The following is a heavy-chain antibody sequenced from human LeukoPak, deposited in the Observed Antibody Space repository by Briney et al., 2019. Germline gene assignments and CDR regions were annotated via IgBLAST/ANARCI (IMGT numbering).Heavy chain of an antibody. D-gene: IGHD3-16*01. J-gene: IGHJ4*02. CDR1: GGSISSGSYY. CDR3: AREGASGKPFDY. CDR2: IYTSGST. Sequence: PSETLSLTCTVSGGSISSGSYYWSWIRQPAGKGLEWIGRIYTSGSTNYNPSLKSRVTMSVDTSKNQFSLKLSSVTAADTAVYYCAREGASGKPFDYWGQGTLVTVSS. V-gene: IGHV4-61*02.